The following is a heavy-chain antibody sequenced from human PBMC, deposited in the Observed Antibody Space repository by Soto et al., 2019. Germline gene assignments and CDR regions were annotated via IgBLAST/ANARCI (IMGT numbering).Heavy chain of an antibody. D-gene: IGHD3-3*01. J-gene: IGHJ6*02. Sequence: GGSLRLSCAASGFTFSNAWMSWVRQAPGKGLEWVGRIKSKTDGGTTDYAAPVKGRFTISRDDSKNTLYLQMNSLKTEDTAVYYCTTPLYYDFWSGYYVGMDVWGQGTTVTVSS. CDR3: TTPLYYDFWSGYYVGMDV. CDR2: IKSKTDGGTT. CDR1: GFTFSNAW. V-gene: IGHV3-15*01.